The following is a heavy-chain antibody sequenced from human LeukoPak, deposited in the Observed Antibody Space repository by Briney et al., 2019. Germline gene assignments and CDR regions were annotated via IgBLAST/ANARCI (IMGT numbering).Heavy chain of an antibody. Sequence: SETLSLTCTVSGYSISSGYYWGWIRQPPGKGLEWIGSIYHSGSTNYNPSLKSRVTISVDTSKNQFSLKLSSVTAADTAVYYCARPKSGPRAFDIWGQGTMVTVSS. CDR2: IYHSGST. V-gene: IGHV4-38-2*02. CDR3: ARPKSGPRAFDI. J-gene: IGHJ3*02. D-gene: IGHD3-3*01. CDR1: GYSISSGYY.